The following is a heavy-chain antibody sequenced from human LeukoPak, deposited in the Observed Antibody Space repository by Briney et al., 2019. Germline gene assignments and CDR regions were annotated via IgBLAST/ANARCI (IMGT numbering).Heavy chain of an antibody. CDR3: VRENHGSFDY. CDR2: ISSSSTYI. D-gene: IGHD1-14*01. Sequence: KAGGSLRLSCAASGFSFGTYYVNWVRQAPGKGLEWVSCISSSSTYIYYSDSVRGRFAISRDNAKNSLYLQMNSLRAEDTAVYYCVRENHGSFDYWGQGSLVTVSS. J-gene: IGHJ4*02. CDR1: GFSFGTYY. V-gene: IGHV3-21*01.